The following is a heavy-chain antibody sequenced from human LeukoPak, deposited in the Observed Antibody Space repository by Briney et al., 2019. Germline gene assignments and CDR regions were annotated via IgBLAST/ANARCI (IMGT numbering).Heavy chain of an antibody. J-gene: IGHJ4*02. V-gene: IGHV3-23*01. CDR3: AKALDDILTTIDY. CDR2: ISGSGGSA. Sequence: PGGSLRLSCAASGFTFSSYAMSWVRQAPGKGLEWVSAISGSGGSAYYADSVKGRFTISRDNSKNTLYLQMNSLRAEDTAVYYCAKALDDILTTIDYWGQGTLVTVSS. CDR1: GFTFSSYA. D-gene: IGHD3-9*01.